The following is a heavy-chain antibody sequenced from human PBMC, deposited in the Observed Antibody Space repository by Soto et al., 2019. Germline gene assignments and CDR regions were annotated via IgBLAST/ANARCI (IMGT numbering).Heavy chain of an antibody. V-gene: IGHV3-7*01. CDR3: ARNRLQSSFYYYYYMDV. J-gene: IGHJ6*03. Sequence: ETLSLTCTVAGGSISSSNYYWGWIRQAPGKGLEWMANIKEDGSNKYYADSVKGRFTISRDNAKNSLYLQMNSLRAEDTAVYYCARNRLQSSFYYYYYMDVWGKGTTVTVSS. D-gene: IGHD6-13*01. CDR1: GGSISSSNYY. CDR2: IKEDGSNK.